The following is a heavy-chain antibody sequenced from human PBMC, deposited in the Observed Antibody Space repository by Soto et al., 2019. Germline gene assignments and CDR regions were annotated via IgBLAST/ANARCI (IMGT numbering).Heavy chain of an antibody. CDR2: ISSTGLYT. CDR3: TKAGLFENNGFDA. J-gene: IGHJ5*02. Sequence: GGCLRLACAACGLAFTTYGMTGVRKAQGKGLEWVSDISSTGLYTYLADSVKGRFTISRDNSKNTLYLQMNSLRVDDTAFYFCTKAGLFENNGFDAWGQGTLVTVSS. CDR1: GLAFTTYG. D-gene: IGHD3-22*01. V-gene: IGHV3-23*01.